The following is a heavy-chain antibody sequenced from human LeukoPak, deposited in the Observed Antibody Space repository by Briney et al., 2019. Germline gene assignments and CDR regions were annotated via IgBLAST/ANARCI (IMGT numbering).Heavy chain of an antibody. D-gene: IGHD6-19*01. CDR3: ARDSSGWYPFDY. CDR2: IYYSGST. J-gene: IGHJ4*02. CDR1: GGSISSSSYY. Sequence: SETLSLTCTVSGGSISSSSYYWGWIRQPPGKGLEWIGSIYYSGSTYYNPSLKSRVTMSVDTSKNQFSLKLSSVTAADTAVYYCARDSSGWYPFDYWGQGTLVTVSS. V-gene: IGHV4-39*07.